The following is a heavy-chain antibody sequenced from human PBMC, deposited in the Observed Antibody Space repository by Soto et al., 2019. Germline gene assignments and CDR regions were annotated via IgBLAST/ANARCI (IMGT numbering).Heavy chain of an antibody. CDR1: GFTFSSYA. D-gene: IGHD4-17*01. J-gene: IGHJ3*02. V-gene: IGHV3-30-3*01. CDR3: ARGHGDYGDAFYI. Sequence: QVQLVESGGGVVQPGRSLRLSCAASGFTFSSYAMHWVRQAPGKGLEWVAVISYDGSNKYYADSVKGRFTISRDNSKNTLYLQMNSLRAEDTAVYYCARGHGDYGDAFYIWGQGTMVTVSS. CDR2: ISYDGSNK.